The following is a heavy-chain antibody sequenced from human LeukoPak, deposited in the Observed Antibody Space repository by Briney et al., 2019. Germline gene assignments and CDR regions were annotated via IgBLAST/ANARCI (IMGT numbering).Heavy chain of an antibody. CDR3: ARDRDEGAFDI. V-gene: IGHV4-61*01. CDR1: GGSVSSGSYY. CDR2: IYYSGST. D-gene: IGHD3-10*01. J-gene: IGHJ3*02. Sequence: PSETLSLTCTVSGGSVSSGSYYWSWIRQPPGKGLEWIGYIYYSGSTNYNPSLKSRVTISVDTSKNQFSLKLSSVTAADTAVYYCARDRDEGAFDIWGQGTMVTVSS.